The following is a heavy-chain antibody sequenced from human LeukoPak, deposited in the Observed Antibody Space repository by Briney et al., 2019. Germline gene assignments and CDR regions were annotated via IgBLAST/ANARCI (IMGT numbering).Heavy chain of an antibody. CDR2: VTPYNGNT. D-gene: IGHD6-19*01. J-gene: IGHJ4*02. CDR1: GYTFTSYG. Sequence: ASVKVSCKASGYTFTSYGISWVRQAPGQGLEWMGWVTPYNGNTHYAQNLQGRVTMTTEISTSTVYMELSSLRSEDTAVYYCARADSEWLIEWGFDYWGQGTLVTVSS. V-gene: IGHV1-18*01. CDR3: ARADSEWLIEWGFDY.